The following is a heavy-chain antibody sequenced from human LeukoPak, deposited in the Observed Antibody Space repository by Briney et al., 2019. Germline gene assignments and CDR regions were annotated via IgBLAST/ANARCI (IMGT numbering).Heavy chain of an antibody. CDR2: ISSSSSTI. CDR1: GFTFSSYS. CDR3: ARDQRPGYDFWSGYSTPIDY. Sequence: GGSLRLSCAASGFTFSSYSMNWVRQAPGKGLEWVSYISSSSSTIYYADSVKGRSTISRDNAKNSLYLQMNGPRDEDTAVYYCARDQRPGYDFWSGYSTPIDYWGQGTLVTVSS. D-gene: IGHD3-3*01. V-gene: IGHV3-48*02. J-gene: IGHJ4*02.